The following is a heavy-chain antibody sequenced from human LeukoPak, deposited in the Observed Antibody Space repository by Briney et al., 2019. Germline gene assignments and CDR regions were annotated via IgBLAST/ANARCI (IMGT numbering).Heavy chain of an antibody. Sequence: GGSLRLSCAASGFTVSSNYMSWVRQAPGKGLEWVSVIYSGGSTYYADSVKGRFTISRVNSKSTLYLQMNSLRAEDTAVYYCARDRGGGYMDVWGKGTTVTVSS. D-gene: IGHD3-10*01. CDR2: IYSGGST. CDR1: GFTVSSNY. V-gene: IGHV3-53*01. CDR3: ARDRGGGYMDV. J-gene: IGHJ6*03.